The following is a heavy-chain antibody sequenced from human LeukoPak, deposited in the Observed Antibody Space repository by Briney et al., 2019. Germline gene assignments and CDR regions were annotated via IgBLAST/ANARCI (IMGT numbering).Heavy chain of an antibody. J-gene: IGHJ6*03. CDR1: GGSISSYY. D-gene: IGHD3-3*01. CDR2: IYYSGST. Sequence: SETLSLTCTVSGGSISSYYWSWIRQPPGKGLEWIGYIYYSGSTNYNPSLKSRVTISVDTSKNQFSLKLSSVTAADTAVYYCARGRAITIFGVVSDSYYMDVWGKGTTVTVSS. V-gene: IGHV4-59*01. CDR3: ARGRAITIFGVVSDSYYMDV.